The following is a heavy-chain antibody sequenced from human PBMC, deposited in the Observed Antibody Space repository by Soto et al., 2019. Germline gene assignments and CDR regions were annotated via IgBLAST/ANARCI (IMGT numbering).Heavy chain of an antibody. CDR2: IIPIFGTA. Sequence: LVKVSCKASGYTFTSYAISWVRQAPGQGLEWMGGIIPIFGTANYAQKFQGRVTITADESTSTAYMELSSLRSEDTAVYYCAREGGSGYLDHHDAFDIWGQGTMVTVSS. D-gene: IGHD3-22*01. V-gene: IGHV1-69*13. J-gene: IGHJ3*02. CDR3: AREGGSGYLDHHDAFDI. CDR1: GYTFTSYA.